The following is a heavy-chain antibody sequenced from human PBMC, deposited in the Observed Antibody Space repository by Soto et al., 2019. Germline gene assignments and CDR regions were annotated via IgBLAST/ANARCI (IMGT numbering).Heavy chain of an antibody. D-gene: IGHD3-3*01. CDR2: IWYDGSNR. CDR1: GLTFSSYG. Sequence: GGSRRLSGAASGLTFSSYGMHWVRQAPGKGLEWVAGIWYDGSNRYYADSVKGRFTISRDNSKNTLYLQMNSLRAEDTAVYYCARDPSVGTIFGVVFYGMDVWGQGTTVTVSS. J-gene: IGHJ6*02. CDR3: ARDPSVGTIFGVVFYGMDV. V-gene: IGHV3-33*01.